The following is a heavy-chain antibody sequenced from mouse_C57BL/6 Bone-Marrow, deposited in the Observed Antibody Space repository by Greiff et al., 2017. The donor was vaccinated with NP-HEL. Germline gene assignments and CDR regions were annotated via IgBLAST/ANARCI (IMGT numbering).Heavy chain of an antibody. D-gene: IGHD2-4*01. V-gene: IGHV1-18*01. CDR1: GYTFTDYN. CDR2: INPNNGGT. Sequence: VQLQQSGPELVKPGASVKIPCKASGYTFTDYNMDWVKQSHGKSLEWIGAINPNNGGTIYNQKFKGQATLTVDKSSSTAYMELRRLTSEDPAISDCARTVDYDESFYWDFDGWGTGTTVTVSA. CDR3: ARTVDYDESFYWDFDG. J-gene: IGHJ1*03.